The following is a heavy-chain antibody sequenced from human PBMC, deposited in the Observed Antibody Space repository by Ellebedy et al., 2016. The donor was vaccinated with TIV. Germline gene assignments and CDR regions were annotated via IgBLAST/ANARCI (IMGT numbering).Heavy chain of an antibody. CDR1: GFTFSTYA. J-gene: IGHJ4*02. CDR2: ISYDGSNK. D-gene: IGHD3-22*01. CDR3: ARDRIPVVISQEFDH. V-gene: IGHV3-30*04. Sequence: GGSLRLXXAASGFTFSTYAMHWVRQAPGKGLEWVAAISYDGSNKYYANSVKGRLTISRDNSKNTLYLQMSSLRAEDMAVYYCARDRIPVVISQEFDHWGQGTLVTVSS.